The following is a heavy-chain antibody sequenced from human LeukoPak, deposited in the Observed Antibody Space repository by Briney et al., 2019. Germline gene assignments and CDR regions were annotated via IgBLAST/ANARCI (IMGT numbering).Heavy chain of an antibody. J-gene: IGHJ5*02. Sequence: PGGSLRLSCAASRFTFSSYAMNWVRQAPGKGLVWVSRINSDGINTSYADSVKGRFTISRDNTKNTLNLQMNSLRAEDTAVYYCARDLGQYYDTSDNWFDPWGQGPRSPSPQ. V-gene: IGHV3-74*01. CDR2: INSDGINT. CDR1: RFTFSSYA. D-gene: IGHD3-22*01. CDR3: ARDLGQYYDTSDNWFDP.